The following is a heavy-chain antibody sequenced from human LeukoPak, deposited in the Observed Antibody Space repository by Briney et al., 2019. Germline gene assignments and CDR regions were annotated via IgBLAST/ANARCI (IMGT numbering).Heavy chain of an antibody. D-gene: IGHD3-22*01. CDR1: GGSISSDGYS. CDR2: IYDSGST. J-gene: IGHJ1*01. Sequence: PSQTLSLTCAVSGGSISSDGYSWSWIRQPPGTGLEWIGYIYDSGSTYYNPSLKSRVTISVDRSKNQFSLDLRSVTAADTAVYYCARGGDYYAGSGFYLRSDYFQHWGQGTPVIVSS. V-gene: IGHV4-30-2*01. CDR3: ARGGDYYAGSGFYLRSDYFQH.